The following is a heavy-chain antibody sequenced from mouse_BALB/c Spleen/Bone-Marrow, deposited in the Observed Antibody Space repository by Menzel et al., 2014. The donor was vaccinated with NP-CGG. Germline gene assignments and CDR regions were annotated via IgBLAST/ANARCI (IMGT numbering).Heavy chain of an antibody. CDR3: TRRGRAYAMDY. V-gene: IGHV6-6*02. CDR2: IRLKSNNYAT. Sequence: EVKLVESGGGLVQPGGSMKLSCVASGLTFSNYWMNWVRQSPEKGLEWVAEIRLKSNNYATHYAESVKGRFTISRDDSKSSVYLQMNNLRAEDTGIYYCTRRGRAYAMDYWVQGTSVTVSS. J-gene: IGHJ4*01. D-gene: IGHD3-3*01. CDR1: GLTFSNYW.